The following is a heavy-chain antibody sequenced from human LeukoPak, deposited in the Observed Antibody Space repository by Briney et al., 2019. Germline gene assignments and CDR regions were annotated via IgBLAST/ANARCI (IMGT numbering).Heavy chain of an antibody. Sequence: PSETLSLTCAVYGGSFSGYYWSWIRQPPGKGLEWIGENNHSGSTNDNPSLKSPVTISVDTSKNQFSLKLSSVTAADTAVYYCARGGMYQLLYFGRERNWFDPWGQGTLVTVSS. D-gene: IGHD2-2*02. J-gene: IGHJ5*02. CDR2: NNHSGST. CDR1: GGSFSGYY. V-gene: IGHV4-34*01. CDR3: ARGGMYQLLYFGRERNWFDP.